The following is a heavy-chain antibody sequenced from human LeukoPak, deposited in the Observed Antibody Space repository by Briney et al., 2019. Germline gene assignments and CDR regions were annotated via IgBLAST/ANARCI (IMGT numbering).Heavy chain of an antibody. CDR1: GFTFSSYG. Sequence: PGGSLRLSCAASGFTFSSYGMHWVRQAPGKGLEWVAVISYDGSNKYYADSVKGRFTISRDNSKNTLYLQMNSLRAEDTAVYYCAKDFLDNRERPYYMDVWGKGTTVTVSS. V-gene: IGHV3-30*18. CDR2: ISYDGSNK. J-gene: IGHJ6*03. D-gene: IGHD1-1*01. CDR3: AKDFLDNRERPYYMDV.